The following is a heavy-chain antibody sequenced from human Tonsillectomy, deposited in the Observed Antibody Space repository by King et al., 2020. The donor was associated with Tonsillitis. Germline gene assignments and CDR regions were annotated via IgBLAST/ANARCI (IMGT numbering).Heavy chain of an antibody. D-gene: IGHD5-18*01. CDR1: GFTFSNYA. Sequence: VQLVESGGGLVQPGGSLRLSCAASGFTFSNYAMNWVRQAPGKGLEWVSVIYSGGSSTYSAASVKGRFTISRDDSKNTLYLHMNSLRAEDTALYYCAKGYNYGSDYWGQGTLVTVSS. CDR3: AKGYNYGSDY. J-gene: IGHJ4*02. V-gene: IGHV3-23*03. CDR2: IYSGGSST.